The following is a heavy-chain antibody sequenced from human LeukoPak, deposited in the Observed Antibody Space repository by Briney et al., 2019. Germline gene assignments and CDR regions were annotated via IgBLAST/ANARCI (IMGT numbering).Heavy chain of an antibody. D-gene: IGHD5/OR15-5a*01. CDR2: INSDGSST. J-gene: IGHJ5*02. V-gene: IGHV3-74*01. Sequence: PGGSLRLSCAASGFTFRSYEMNWVRQAPGRGLEWVSRINSDGSSTSYADSVKGRFTISRDNAKNTLYLQMNSLRAEDAAVYYCARGLGYNWFDPWGQGTLVTVSS. CDR3: ARGLGYNWFDP. CDR1: GFTFRSYE.